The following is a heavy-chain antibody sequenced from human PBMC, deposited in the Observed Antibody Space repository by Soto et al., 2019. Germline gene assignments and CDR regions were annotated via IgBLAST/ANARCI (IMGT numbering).Heavy chain of an antibody. D-gene: IGHD6-19*01. Sequence: ASVKVSCKASGFSFTGYYIHWLRQAPGQGLEWMGWINAHSGGTEYAQKFQGRVTLTRDTSIATAYLTLTSLTSDDTALYYCAKARAVRLEVCDSWGQGALVTVSS. CDR3: AKARAVRLEVCDS. CDR2: INAHSGGT. V-gene: IGHV1-2*02. CDR1: GFSFTGYY. J-gene: IGHJ4*02.